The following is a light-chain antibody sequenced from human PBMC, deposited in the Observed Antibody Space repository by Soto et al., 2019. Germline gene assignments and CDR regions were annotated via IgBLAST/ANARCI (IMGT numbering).Light chain of an antibody. V-gene: IGKV3-11*01. CDR3: QQRSNWPRFT. Sequence: EIVLTQSPATLSLSPGERATLSCRASQSVSSYLAWYQQKPGQAPSLLIYDASNRATGIPARFSGSGSGTDFTLTISSLEPEDFAVYYCQQRSNWPRFTFGGGTKVEIK. CDR2: DAS. CDR1: QSVSSY. J-gene: IGKJ4*01.